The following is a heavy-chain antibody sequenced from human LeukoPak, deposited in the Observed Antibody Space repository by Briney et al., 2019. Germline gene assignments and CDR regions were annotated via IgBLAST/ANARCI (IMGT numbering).Heavy chain of an antibody. CDR2: ISGGVGST. J-gene: IGHJ6*03. V-gene: IGHV3-23*01. Sequence: PGGSLRLSCAASGFTISSYAMSWVRQALGKGLEWVSAISGGVGSTYYADSVKGRFTISRDNSGDTVYLQMNSLRAEDTAVYYCAKPRTYYYYYYMDVWGKGTTVTVSS. CDR3: AKPRTYYYYYYMDV. CDR1: GFTISSYA.